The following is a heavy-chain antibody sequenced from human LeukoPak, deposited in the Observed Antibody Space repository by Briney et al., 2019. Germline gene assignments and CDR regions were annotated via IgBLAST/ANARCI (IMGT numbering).Heavy chain of an antibody. J-gene: IGHJ4*02. D-gene: IGHD1-26*01. CDR3: ARDPGDTGSYYDY. CDR1: GYTFTGYY. CDR2: INPNSGGT. V-gene: IGHV1-2*02. Sequence: GASVKVSCKASGYTFTGYYMHWVRQAPGQGLEWMGWINPNSGGTNYAQKFQGRVTMTRDTSISTAYMELGRLRSDDTAVYYCARDPGDTGSYYDYWGQGTLVTVSS.